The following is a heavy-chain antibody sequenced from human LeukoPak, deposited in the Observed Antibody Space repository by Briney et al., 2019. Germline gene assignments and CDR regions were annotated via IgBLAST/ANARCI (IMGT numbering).Heavy chain of an antibody. D-gene: IGHD2/OR15-2a*01. CDR2: VHLNGRT. CDR1: GGPISSTNW. J-gene: IGHJ4*02. V-gene: IGHV4-4*02. CDR3: AREGGFYRPLDY. Sequence: SGTLSLTCGVSGGPISSTNWWTWLRQPPGGVLEWIGEVHLNGRTHYTPSLESRVIMSVDMSENHLSLKLTSVTAADAAVYYCAREGGFYRPLDYSGQGTLVIASS.